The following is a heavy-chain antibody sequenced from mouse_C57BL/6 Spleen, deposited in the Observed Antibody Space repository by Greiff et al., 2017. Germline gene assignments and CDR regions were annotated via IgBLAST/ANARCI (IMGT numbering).Heavy chain of an antibody. CDR1: GYTFTSYW. Sequence: QVQLQQPGAELVKPGASVKLSCKASGYTFTSYWMHWVKQRPGQGLEWIGEIDPSDSYTNYNQKFKGKATLTVDTSSSTAYMQHSSLTSEDSAVXYGARSHYYYGSRDSGFAYWGQGTLVTVSA. CDR3: ARSHYYYGSRDSGFAY. J-gene: IGHJ3*01. V-gene: IGHV1-50*01. CDR2: IDPSDSYT. D-gene: IGHD1-1*01.